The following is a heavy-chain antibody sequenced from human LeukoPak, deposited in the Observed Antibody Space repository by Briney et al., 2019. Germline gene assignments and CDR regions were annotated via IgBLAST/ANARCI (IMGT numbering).Heavy chain of an antibody. CDR2: IYYSGST. CDR3: ARRRSNAWFDP. Sequence: SETLSLTCTVSGGSISSYYWSWIRQPPGKGLEWIGYIYYSGSTNYNPSLKSRVTISVDTSKNQFSLKLSSVTAADTAVYYCARRRSNAWFDPWGQGTLVTVSS. D-gene: IGHD2-15*01. J-gene: IGHJ5*02. V-gene: IGHV4-59*08. CDR1: GGSISSYY.